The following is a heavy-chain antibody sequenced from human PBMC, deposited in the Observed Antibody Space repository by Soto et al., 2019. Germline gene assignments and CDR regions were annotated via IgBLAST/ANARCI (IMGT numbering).Heavy chain of an antibody. CDR1: GASLRRGSYY. Sequence: PSLTCTVSGASLRRGSYYWSWIRQPPGKGLEWIGYISHSGRTNYDPSLKSRLTMSVDTSQNQFSLQLNSVTSADTAVYYCSYGSSFDYWGQGTLVTVSS. J-gene: IGHJ4*02. CDR3: SYGSSFDY. V-gene: IGHV4-61*01. D-gene: IGHD3-10*01. CDR2: ISHSGRT.